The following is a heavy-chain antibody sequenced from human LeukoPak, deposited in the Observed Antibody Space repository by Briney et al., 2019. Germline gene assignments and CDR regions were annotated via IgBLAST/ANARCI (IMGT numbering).Heavy chain of an antibody. CDR3: ARGPWGSVIPTRDYFYYMDV. J-gene: IGHJ6*03. CDR1: GGSFKGYH. D-gene: IGHD2-21*01. CDR2: INHSGST. Sequence: SETLSLTCSVYGGSFKGYHWSWVRQSPGKGLEWIGEINHSGSTNYNPSLKSRVTLSVDTSQSQVSPTLRSVTAADTAVYFCARGPWGSVIPTRDYFYYMDVWGKGTTVTVSS. V-gene: IGHV4-34*01.